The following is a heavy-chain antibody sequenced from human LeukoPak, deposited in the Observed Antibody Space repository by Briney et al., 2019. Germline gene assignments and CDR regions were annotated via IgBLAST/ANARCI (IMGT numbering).Heavy chain of an antibody. D-gene: IGHD3-22*01. CDR3: AKDGYYDSSAYYYVRYFDL. J-gene: IGHJ2*01. CDR2: MSGSGGST. CDR1: GFTFSIYG. V-gene: IGHV3-23*01. Sequence: GGTLRLSCAASGFTFSIYGMSWVRQAPGRGLEWVSAMSGSGGSTYYADSVKGRFTISRDNSKNTLYLQMNSLIAEDTAVYYCAKDGYYDSSAYYYVRYFDLWGRGTLVTVSS.